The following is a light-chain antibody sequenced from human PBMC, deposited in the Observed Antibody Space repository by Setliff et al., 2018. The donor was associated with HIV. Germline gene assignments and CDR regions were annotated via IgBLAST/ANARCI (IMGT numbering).Light chain of an antibody. CDR1: GSDVGTSKY. CDR3: SSYAGNNNYV. CDR2: EVS. J-gene: IGLJ1*01. Sequence: QSALTQPASVSGSPGQSITISCTGTGSDVGTSKYVSWYQQHPGKAPKLMIYEVSKRPSGVPDRFSGSKSDNTASLTVSGLQAEDEADYYCSSYAGNNNYVFGTGTKVTVL. V-gene: IGLV2-8*01.